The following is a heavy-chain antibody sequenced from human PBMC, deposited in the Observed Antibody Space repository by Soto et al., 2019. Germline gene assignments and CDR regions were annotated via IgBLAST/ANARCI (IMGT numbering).Heavy chain of an antibody. CDR2: INHSGDT. J-gene: IGHJ6*03. CDR3: ARAVVQPGAYQFYHMDV. Sequence: QLQQWGAGLLKPSETLSLTCAVHSGPFNTYHWNWIRQPPGKGLEWIGEINHSGDTSKNPSLKSRLTISVHTSKNQFSLTLTSVTXADTAXYXXARAVVQPGAYQFYHMDVWGKGTTVTVS. D-gene: IGHD2-2*01. V-gene: IGHV4-34*01. CDR1: SGPFNTYH.